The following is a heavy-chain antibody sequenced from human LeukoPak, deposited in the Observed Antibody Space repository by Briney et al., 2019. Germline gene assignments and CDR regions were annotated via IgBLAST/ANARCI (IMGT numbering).Heavy chain of an antibody. CDR1: GWSFSGYY. D-gene: IGHD6-19*01. V-gene: IGHV4-34*01. CDR3: ARVIPASLKQWLVRDV. CDR2: INHSEST. J-gene: IGHJ6*04. Sequence: PSETLSLSCAAYGWSFSGYYWSWIRQPPGKGLEWIGEINHSESTNYNPSLKSRVTISVDTSKNQFSLKLSSVTAADTAVYYCARVIPASLKQWLVRDVWGKGTTVTVSS.